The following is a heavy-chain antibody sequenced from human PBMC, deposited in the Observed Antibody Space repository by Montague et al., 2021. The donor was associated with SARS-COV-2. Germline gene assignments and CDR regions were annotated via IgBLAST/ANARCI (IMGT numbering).Heavy chain of an antibody. Sequence: TLSLTCTVSGASISSGNDYWTWIRQPAGKGLEYIGRIYTSGTTRYNPSFTSRVTVSVDTSQNQFSLNLTSVTAADTAVYFCARFTVDTAMSFDDWGQGTPVTVAP. CDR1: GASISSGNDY. CDR2: IYTSGTT. J-gene: IGHJ4*02. D-gene: IGHD5-18*01. CDR3: ARFTVDTAMSFDD. V-gene: IGHV4-61*02.